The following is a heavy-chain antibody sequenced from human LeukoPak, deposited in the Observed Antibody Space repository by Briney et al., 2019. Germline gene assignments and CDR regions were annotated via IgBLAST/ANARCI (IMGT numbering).Heavy chain of an antibody. D-gene: IGHD3-10*01. Sequence: SETLSLICTVSGGSISSSSYYWGWIRQPPGKGLEWIGSIYYSGSTYYNPSLKSRVTISVDTSKNQFSLKLSSVTAADTAVYYCARSTYGSGSPTDYWGQGSLVTVSS. CDR3: ARSTYGSGSPTDY. CDR1: GGSISSSSYY. J-gene: IGHJ4*02. V-gene: IGHV4-39*01. CDR2: IYYSGST.